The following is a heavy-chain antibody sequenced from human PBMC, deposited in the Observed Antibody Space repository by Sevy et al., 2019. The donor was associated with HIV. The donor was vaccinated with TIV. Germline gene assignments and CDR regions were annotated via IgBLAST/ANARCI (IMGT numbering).Heavy chain of an antibody. J-gene: IGHJ4*02. V-gene: IGHV1-18*01. CDR3: ARAYCSGGRCYSLAY. D-gene: IGHD2-15*01. CDR2: ISAFNGET. CDR1: GYTFTSYK. Sequence: ASVKVSCKASGYTFTSYKITWVRQAPGQGLEWMGWISAFNGETNYAQKLQGRVTMTTDTSTTTAYMELRSLRSADTAAYYCARAYCSGGRCYSLAYWGQGTLVTVSS.